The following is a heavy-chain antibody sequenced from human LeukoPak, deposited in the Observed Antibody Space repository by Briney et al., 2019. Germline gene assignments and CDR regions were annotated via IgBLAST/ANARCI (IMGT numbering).Heavy chain of an antibody. CDR3: ARRRYFDWFPTTPRDYYYMDV. Sequence: GGAPRLSRAAPGFTFSDQYMRWIRQGPGEGLGWGLYIFGRGRIINYADSVKGRFTISRDNAKNSLYLQMNSLRVEDTAVYYCARRRYFDWFPTTPRDYYYMDVWGKGTTVTISS. J-gene: IGHJ6*03. D-gene: IGHD3-9*01. V-gene: IGHV3-11*04. CDR1: GFTFSDQY. CDR2: IFGRGRII.